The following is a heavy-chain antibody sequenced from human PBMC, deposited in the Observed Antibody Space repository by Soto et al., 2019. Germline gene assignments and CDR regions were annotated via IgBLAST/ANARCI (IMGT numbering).Heavy chain of an antibody. CDR1: GYTFSNYA. Sequence: ASVKVSCKTYGYTFSNYAISWVRQAPGQGLEWMGWISSYNSNNGDTKSAQMLQGRVTMTIDTSATTAYMELRSLRSDDTAVYYCARAELERGEVGYFGMDVWGQGTTVTVSS. D-gene: IGHD1-1*01. CDR2: ISSYNSNNGDT. J-gene: IGHJ6*02. CDR3: ARAELERGEVGYFGMDV. V-gene: IGHV1-18*04.